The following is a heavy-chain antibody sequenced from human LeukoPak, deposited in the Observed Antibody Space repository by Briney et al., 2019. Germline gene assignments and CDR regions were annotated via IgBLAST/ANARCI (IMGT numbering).Heavy chain of an antibody. J-gene: IGHJ4*02. Sequence: PGGSLRLSCAASGFTFSSCSMHWVRQAPGKGLEWVSSISSSSSYTYYVDSVKGRFTISRDNAKNSLYLQMNSLRAEDTAVYYCARGVGAAAGDYWGQGTLVTVSS. CDR2: ISSSSSYT. CDR3: ARGVGAAAGDY. V-gene: IGHV3-21*06. CDR1: GFTFSSCS. D-gene: IGHD6-13*01.